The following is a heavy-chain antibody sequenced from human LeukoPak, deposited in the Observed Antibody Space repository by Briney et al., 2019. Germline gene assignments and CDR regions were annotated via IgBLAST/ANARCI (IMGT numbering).Heavy chain of an antibody. Sequence: SETLSLTCTVSGGSISSGDYYWSWIRQPPRKGLEWIGYIYYSGSTYYNPSLKSRVTMSVDTSKNQFSLKLSSVTAADTAVYYCARLRYDSNGNFDYWGQGTLVTVSS. CDR2: IYYSGST. CDR1: GGSISSGDYY. CDR3: ARLRYDSNGNFDY. J-gene: IGHJ4*02. V-gene: IGHV4-30-4*08. D-gene: IGHD3-22*01.